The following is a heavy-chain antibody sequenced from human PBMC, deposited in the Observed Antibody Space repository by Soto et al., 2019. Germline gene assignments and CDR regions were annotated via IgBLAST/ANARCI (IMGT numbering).Heavy chain of an antibody. V-gene: IGHV1-69*13. D-gene: IGHD3-3*01. CDR2: IIPIFGTA. CDR1: GGTFSSYA. Sequence: GASVKVSCKASGGTFSSYAISWVRQAPGQGLEWMRGIIPIFGTANYAQKVQGRVTITADESTSTAYMELSSLRSEDTAVYYCASRWLVFGVVSLRVNYYCGMDVWGKGTTVTVSS. CDR3: ASRWLVFGVVSLRVNYYCGMDV. J-gene: IGHJ6*04.